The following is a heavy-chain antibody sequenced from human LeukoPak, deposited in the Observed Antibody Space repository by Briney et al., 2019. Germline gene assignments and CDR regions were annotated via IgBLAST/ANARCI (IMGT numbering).Heavy chain of an antibody. CDR1: GGSISSYY. Sequence: SETLSLTCTVSGGSISSYYWSWIRHPPGKGLEWIGYIYYSGSTNYNPSLESRVTISVDTSKNQFSLKLSSVTAADTAVYYCACTYCGADCSEVERFFDYWGQGTLVTVSS. D-gene: IGHD2-21*02. V-gene: IGHV4-59*08. CDR3: ACTYCGADCSEVERFFDY. J-gene: IGHJ4*02. CDR2: IYYSGST.